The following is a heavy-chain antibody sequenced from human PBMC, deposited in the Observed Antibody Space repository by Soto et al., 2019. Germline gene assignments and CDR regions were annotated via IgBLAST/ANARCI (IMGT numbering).Heavy chain of an antibody. J-gene: IGHJ4*02. CDR1: GFTFSSYA. V-gene: IGHV3-23*01. D-gene: IGHD3-16*01. CDR2: ISGSGGST. CDR3: AKGGEREHSAH. Sequence: GGSLRLSCAASGFTFSSYAMSWVRQAPGKGLEWVSAISGSGGSTYYADSVKGRFTISRDTSKNTLYLQMNSLRAEDTAVYYCAKGGEREHSAHWGQGTLVTVSS.